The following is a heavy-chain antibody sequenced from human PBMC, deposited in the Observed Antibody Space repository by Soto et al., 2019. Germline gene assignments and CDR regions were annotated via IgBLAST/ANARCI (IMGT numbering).Heavy chain of an antibody. V-gene: IGHV1-69*13. D-gene: IGHD6-6*01. CDR1: GGTFSSYA. Sequence: SVKVSCKASGGTFSSYAISWVRQAPGQGLEWMGGIIPIFGTANYAQKFQGRVTITADESTSTAYMELSSLRSEDTAVYYCARDPRGQLAPYYYYGMAVWGQGTTVTVSS. CDR3: ARDPRGQLAPYYYYGMAV. CDR2: IIPIFGTA. J-gene: IGHJ6*02.